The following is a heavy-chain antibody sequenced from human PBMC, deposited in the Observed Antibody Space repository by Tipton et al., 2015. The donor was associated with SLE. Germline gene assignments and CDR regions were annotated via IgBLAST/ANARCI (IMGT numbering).Heavy chain of an antibody. J-gene: IGHJ4*02. CDR3: ARDVGGYNTGWFPYYFDY. D-gene: IGHD2-8*02. Sequence: TLSLTCTVSGGSISSGGYYWSWIRQPPGKGLEWIGYISYSGSTNYNSSLKSRLTISVDTSKNQFSLKLSSVTAADTAVYYCARDVGGYNTGWFPYYFDYWGQGTLVTVSS. CDR2: ISYSGST. CDR1: GGSISSGGYY. V-gene: IGHV4-31*03.